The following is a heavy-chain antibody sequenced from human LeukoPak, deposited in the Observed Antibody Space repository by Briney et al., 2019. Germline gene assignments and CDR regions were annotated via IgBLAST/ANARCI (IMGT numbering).Heavy chain of an antibody. J-gene: IGHJ4*02. CDR2: ISSSSSYI. CDR1: GFTFSSYG. CDR3: ARVPRSSTSCLDY. D-gene: IGHD2-2*01. V-gene: IGHV3-21*01. Sequence: GGSLRLSCAASGFTFSSYGMHWVRQAPGKGLEWVSSISSSSSYIYYADSVKGRFTISRDNAKNSLYLQMNSLRAEDTAVYYCARVPRSSTSCLDYWGQGTLVTVSS.